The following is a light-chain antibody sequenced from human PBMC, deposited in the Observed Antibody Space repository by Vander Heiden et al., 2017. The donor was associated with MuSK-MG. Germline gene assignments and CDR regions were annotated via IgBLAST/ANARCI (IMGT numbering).Light chain of an antibody. Sequence: VLPPPPSASATPAKRVTISCTGTSTNVGSNTVVCCHQHPETTPKLLIYSNNQQPSGGPDRCSGAKSGTTAALAISGLQPEDEADYYCAAWDDSLNAWVFGGGTKLTVL. J-gene: IGLJ3*02. V-gene: IGLV1-44*01. CDR2: SNN. CDR1: STNVGSNT. CDR3: AAWDDSLNAWV.